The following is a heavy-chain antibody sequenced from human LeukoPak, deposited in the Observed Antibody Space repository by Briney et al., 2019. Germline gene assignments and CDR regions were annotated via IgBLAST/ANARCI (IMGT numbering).Heavy chain of an antibody. D-gene: IGHD1-26*01. CDR1: GFTFSNYE. CDR3: AREVEWELPDY. V-gene: IGHV3-48*03. J-gene: IGHJ4*02. Sequence: PGGSLRLSCAASGFTFSNYEMNWVRQASGKGLEWVSYITADGTNKYDADSVKGRFTISRDNAKNSLYLQMNSLRVDDTAIYYCAREVEWELPDYWGQGTLVTVSS. CDR2: ITADGTNK.